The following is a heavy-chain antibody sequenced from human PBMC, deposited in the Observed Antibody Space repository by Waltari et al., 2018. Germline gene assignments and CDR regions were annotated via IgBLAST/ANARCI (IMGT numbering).Heavy chain of an antibody. D-gene: IGHD3-22*01. CDR1: GYSFTSYW. V-gene: IGHV5-51*01. CDR2: IYPGYSDT. J-gene: IGHJ4*02. CDR3: ARPHYYDSSGYLEAVDY. Sequence: EVQLVQSGAEVKKPGESLKISCKGSGYSFTSYWIGWVRQMPGKGLEWMGIIYPGYSDTRYSPSFQGQVTISADKSISTAYLQWSSLKASDTAMYYCARPHYYDSSGYLEAVDYWGQGTLVTVSS.